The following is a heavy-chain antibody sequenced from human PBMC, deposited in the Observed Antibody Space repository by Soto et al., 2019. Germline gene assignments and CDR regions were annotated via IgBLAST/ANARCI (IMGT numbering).Heavy chain of an antibody. CDR3: AKDRVAVAGTPLDAFDI. CDR1: GFTFSSYA. D-gene: IGHD6-19*01. J-gene: IGHJ3*02. V-gene: IGHV3-23*01. CDR2: ISGSGGST. Sequence: EVQLLESGGGLVQPGGSLRLSCAASGFTFSSYAMSWVRQAPGKGLEWVSAISGSGGSTYYADSVKGRFTISRDNSKNTLYLQMNSLRAEDTAVYYCAKDRVAVAGTPLDAFDIWGQGTMVTVSS.